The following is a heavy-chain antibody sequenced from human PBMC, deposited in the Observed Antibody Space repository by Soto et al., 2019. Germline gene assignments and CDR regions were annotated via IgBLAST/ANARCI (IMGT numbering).Heavy chain of an antibody. J-gene: IGHJ4*02. V-gene: IGHV1-69*08. Sequence: QVQLVQSGAEVKKPGSSVKVSCKASGGTFSSYTISWVRQAPGQGLEWMGRIIPILGIANYAQKLQGRVTITADKSTSTAYMELSTLRSEDTAVYYCARDPGVAVAGSFDYWGQGTLGPVSS. CDR3: ARDPGVAVAGSFDY. CDR1: GGTFSSYT. CDR2: IIPILGIA. D-gene: IGHD6-19*01.